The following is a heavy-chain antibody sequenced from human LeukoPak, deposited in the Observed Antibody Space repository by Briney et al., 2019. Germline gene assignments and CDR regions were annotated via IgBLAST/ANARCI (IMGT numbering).Heavy chain of an antibody. D-gene: IGHD2-2*01. CDR2: ISSSGSTI. CDR1: GFTFSSYE. Sequence: AGGSLRLSCAASGFTFSSYEMNWVRQAPGKGLEWVSYISSSGSTIYYADSVKGRFTLFRDNAKNSLYLQMNSLRAEEMAVYYCARAGYCSSTSCNFYYYHMDVWGKGSTVTVSS. CDR3: ARAGYCSSTSCNFYYYHMDV. J-gene: IGHJ6*03. V-gene: IGHV3-48*03.